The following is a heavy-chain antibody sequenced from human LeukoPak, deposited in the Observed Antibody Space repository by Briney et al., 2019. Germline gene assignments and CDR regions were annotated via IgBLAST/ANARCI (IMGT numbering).Heavy chain of an antibody. CDR1: GYTFTSYY. D-gene: IGHD3-10*01. V-gene: IGHV1-46*01. Sequence: ASVKVSCKASGYTFTSYYMHWVRQAPGQGLEWMGIINPSGGSTSYAQKFQGRVTMTRDTSTSTVYMELSSLRSEDTAVYYCARMPWFGELSDYGMDVWGKGITVTVSS. CDR2: INPSGGST. J-gene: IGHJ6*04. CDR3: ARMPWFGELSDYGMDV.